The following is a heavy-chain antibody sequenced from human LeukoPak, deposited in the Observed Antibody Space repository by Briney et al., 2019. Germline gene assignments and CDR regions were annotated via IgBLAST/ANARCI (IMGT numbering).Heavy chain of an antibody. CDR3: ARDRNDWALDY. V-gene: IGHV4-31*03. D-gene: IGHD1-1*01. CDR2: IYYSGST. J-gene: IGHJ4*02. CDR1: GGSISSGGYY. Sequence: PSETLSLTCTVSGGSISSGGYYWSWIRQHPRKGLEWIGYIYYSGSTYYNPSLKSRVTISVDTSKNQFSLKLSSVTAADTAVYYCARDRNDWALDYWGQGTLVTVSS.